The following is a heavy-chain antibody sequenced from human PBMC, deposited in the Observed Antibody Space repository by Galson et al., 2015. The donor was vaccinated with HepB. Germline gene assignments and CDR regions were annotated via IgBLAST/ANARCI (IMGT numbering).Heavy chain of an antibody. CDR2: INPNSGGT. CDR1: GYTFTGYY. CDR3: ARGGCSSTSCYNRNWFDP. D-gene: IGHD2-2*02. Sequence: SVKVSCKASGYTFTGYYMHWVRQAPGQGLEWMGWINPNSGGTNYAQKFQGWVTMTRDTSISTAYMELSRLRSDDTAVYYCARGGCSSTSCYNRNWFDPWGQGTLVTVSS. J-gene: IGHJ5*02. V-gene: IGHV1-2*04.